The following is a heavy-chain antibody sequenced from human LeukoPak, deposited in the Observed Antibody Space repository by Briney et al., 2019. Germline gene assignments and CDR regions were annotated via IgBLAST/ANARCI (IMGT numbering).Heavy chain of an antibody. Sequence: GGSLRLSCAASGFTLSSYWMSWVRQAPGKGLERVANIKQDGSEKYYVDSVKGRFTISRDNAKNSLYLQMNSLRAEDTAVYYCARVWSAANDYWGQGTLVTVSS. V-gene: IGHV3-7*01. J-gene: IGHJ4*02. CDR3: ARVWSAANDY. D-gene: IGHD2-2*01. CDR1: GFTLSSYW. CDR2: IKQDGSEK.